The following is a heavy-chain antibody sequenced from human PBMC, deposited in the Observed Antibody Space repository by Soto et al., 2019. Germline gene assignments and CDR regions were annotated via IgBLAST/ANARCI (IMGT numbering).Heavy chain of an antibody. CDR2: IKSKTDGGTT. CDR3: AKVKADSSVAASLEY. D-gene: IGHD2-15*01. Sequence: PGRPHRLSYLASGLTFRNTWMTWVRQVPGKGLEWVGRIKSKTDGGTTGYAAPVKGRFTISRDDSEATLFLQMNTLKTEDTAVYYCAKVKADSSVAASLEYWGQGTVVTGSS. V-gene: IGHV3-15*01. CDR1: GLTFRNTW. J-gene: IGHJ4*02.